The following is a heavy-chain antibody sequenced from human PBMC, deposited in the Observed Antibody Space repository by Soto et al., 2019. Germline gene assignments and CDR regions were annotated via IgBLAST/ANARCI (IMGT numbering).Heavy chain of an antibody. CDR1: DGSISSSNW. CDR2: IYHSGST. V-gene: IGHV4-4*02. J-gene: IGHJ6*02. Sequence: SETLSLTCAVSDGSISSSNWWSWVRQPPGKGLEWIGEIYHSGSTNYNPSLKSRVTISVDKSKNQFSLKLSSVTAADTAMYYCAREDGATRYYYGMDVWGQGTTVTVSS. D-gene: IGHD1-26*01. CDR3: AREDGATRYYYGMDV.